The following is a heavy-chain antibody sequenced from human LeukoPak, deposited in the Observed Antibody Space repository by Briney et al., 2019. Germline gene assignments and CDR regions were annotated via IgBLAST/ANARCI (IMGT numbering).Heavy chain of an antibody. CDR1: GFTFSSYA. J-gene: IGHJ6*02. CDR3: AKGSTVVVPPSPYYYGMDV. D-gene: IGHD2-2*01. CDR2: ISGSGGST. V-gene: IGHV3-23*01. Sequence: GGSLRLSCAASGFTFSSYAMSWARQAPGKGLEWVSAISGSGGSTYYADSVKGRFTISRDNSKNTLYLQMNSLRAEDTAVYYCAKGSTVVVPPSPYYYGMDVWGQGTTVTVSS.